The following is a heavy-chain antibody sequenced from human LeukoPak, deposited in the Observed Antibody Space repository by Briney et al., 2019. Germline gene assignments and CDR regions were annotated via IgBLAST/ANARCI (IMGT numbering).Heavy chain of an antibody. CDR1: GFTFDDYA. CDR2: ISWNSGSI. Sequence: GGSLRLSCAASGFTFDDYAMHWVRQAPGKGLEWVSGISWNSGSIGYADSVKGRFTISRDNAKNSLYLQMNSLRAEDTALYYCAKDIGRGLLWGQGTLVTVSS. V-gene: IGHV3-9*01. CDR3: AKDIGRGLL. J-gene: IGHJ4*02. D-gene: IGHD4-17*01.